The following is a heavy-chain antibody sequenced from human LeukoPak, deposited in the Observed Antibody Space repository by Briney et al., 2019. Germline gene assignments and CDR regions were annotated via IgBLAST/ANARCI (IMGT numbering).Heavy chain of an antibody. J-gene: IGHJ2*01. Sequence: PGGSLRLSCAASGFTFSSYGMHWVRQAPGKGLEWVAVIWYDGSNKYYADSVKGRFTISRDNSKNTLYLQMNSLRAEDTAVYYCARDQVGSRWYFDLWGRGTLVTVSS. D-gene: IGHD1-26*01. CDR1: GFTFSSYG. V-gene: IGHV3-33*01. CDR2: IWYDGSNK. CDR3: ARDQVGSRWYFDL.